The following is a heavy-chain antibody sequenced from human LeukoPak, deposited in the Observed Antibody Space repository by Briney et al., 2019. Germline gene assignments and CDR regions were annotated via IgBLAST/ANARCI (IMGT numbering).Heavy chain of an antibody. D-gene: IGHD6-19*01. J-gene: IGHJ4*02. CDR3: ARDCCSGGYAGH. CDR1: GFTFSDYA. Sequence: PGRSLRLSCAASGFTFSDYALHWVRQAPGKGLEWVAVISYDGSNKYYADSVEGRFTISRDNSKNTLYLQMNSLRAEDKAVYYCARDCCSGGYAGHWGQGILVTVSS. CDR2: ISYDGSNK. V-gene: IGHV3-30*14.